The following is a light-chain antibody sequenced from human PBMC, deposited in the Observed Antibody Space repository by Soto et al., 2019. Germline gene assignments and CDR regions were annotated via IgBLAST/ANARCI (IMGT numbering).Light chain of an antibody. CDR2: GAS. Sequence: IVVRQSPANLSVTPAAREPLSRRHSQSVSSDLAWYQQPPGQAPRLVIYGASTRSTGIPVRFSGSGSGIDFTLTISSLEPEDFAVHYCHPRSKWPLTFGQGTQLDIK. V-gene: IGKV3-11*01. CDR1: QSVSSD. CDR3: HPRSKWPLT. J-gene: IGKJ1*01.